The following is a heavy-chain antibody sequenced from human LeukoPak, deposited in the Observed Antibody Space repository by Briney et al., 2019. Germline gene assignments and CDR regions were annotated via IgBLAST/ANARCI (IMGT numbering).Heavy chain of an antibody. Sequence: ASVKVSCKASGYTFTNYYMHWVRQAPGQGLEWMGWINPNSGGTNYAQKFQGRVTMTRDTSISTAYMELSRLRSDDTAVYYCARDTAMAVTRYYYMDVWGKGTTVTVSS. V-gene: IGHV1-2*02. CDR2: INPNSGGT. D-gene: IGHD5-18*01. CDR1: GYTFTNYY. CDR3: ARDTAMAVTRYYYMDV. J-gene: IGHJ6*03.